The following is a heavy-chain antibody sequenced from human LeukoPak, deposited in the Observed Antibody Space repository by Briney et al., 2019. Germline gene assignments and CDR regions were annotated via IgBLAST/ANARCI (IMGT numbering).Heavy chain of an antibody. CDR1: GDSLSSYL. V-gene: IGHV4-59*08. D-gene: IGHD2-2*01. Sequence: SETLSLTCSDSGDSLSSYLWSWLGQPPGKGLERIGYIYYSGSTNYNPSLTSRVTISVDTSKNQFFLTLGSVSAADAPVYYCARRQPRSGYQLLSWFDPWGQGTLVTVSS. CDR2: IYYSGST. J-gene: IGHJ5*02. CDR3: ARRQPRSGYQLLSWFDP.